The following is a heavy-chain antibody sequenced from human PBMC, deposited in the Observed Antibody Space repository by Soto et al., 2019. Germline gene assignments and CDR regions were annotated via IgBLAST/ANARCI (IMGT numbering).Heavy chain of an antibody. J-gene: IGHJ6*02. D-gene: IGHD3-3*01. Sequence: SVKVSCKASGGTFSSYAISWVRQAPGQGLEWMGGIIPIFGTANYAQKFQGRVTITADESTSTAYMELSSLGSEDTAVYYCARVPQEYDFWSGYTHYYGMDVWGQGTTVTVSS. CDR3: ARVPQEYDFWSGYTHYYGMDV. V-gene: IGHV1-69*13. CDR2: IIPIFGTA. CDR1: GGTFSSYA.